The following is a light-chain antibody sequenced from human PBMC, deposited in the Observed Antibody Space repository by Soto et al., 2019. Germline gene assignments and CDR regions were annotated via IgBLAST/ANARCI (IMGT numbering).Light chain of an antibody. Sequence: QSVLTQPASVSGSPGQSITISCTGTSSDVGGYTYVSWYQQHPGTAPKLMIYDVSHRPSGVSNRFSGSTSGNTASLTIWGLQAEEEADYYGSSYTSSSPWVFGGGTKLTVL. CDR2: DVS. V-gene: IGLV2-14*01. CDR3: SSYTSSSPWV. J-gene: IGLJ3*02. CDR1: SSDVGGYTY.